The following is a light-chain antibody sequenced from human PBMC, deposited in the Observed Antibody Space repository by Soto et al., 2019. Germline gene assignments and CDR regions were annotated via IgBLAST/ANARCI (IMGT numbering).Light chain of an antibody. Sequence: EIVLTQSPGTLSLSPGDRATLAFRASQRVSNNYVAWYQQKPGQAPRLLIFRASNKATGVPDRFSGSGSGTEFILTISALEPEDSGIYHCHQHGGTPETFGQGTKVDIK. J-gene: IGKJ1*01. V-gene: IGKV3-20*01. CDR1: QRVSNNY. CDR3: HQHGGTPET. CDR2: RAS.